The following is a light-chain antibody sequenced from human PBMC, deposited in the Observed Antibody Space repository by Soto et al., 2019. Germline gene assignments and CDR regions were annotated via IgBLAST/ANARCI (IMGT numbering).Light chain of an antibody. CDR2: KAS. CDR3: QQYNDYPWT. V-gene: IGKV1-5*03. CDR1: QSISSW. Sequence: DIQMTQSPSTLSASVGDRVTITCRASQSISSWLAWYQQKPGKDPKLLIYKASSLESGVPSRFSSSGSGTVFTLTISSVQPDDFATYDCQQYNDYPWTFAQGTKVEIK. J-gene: IGKJ1*01.